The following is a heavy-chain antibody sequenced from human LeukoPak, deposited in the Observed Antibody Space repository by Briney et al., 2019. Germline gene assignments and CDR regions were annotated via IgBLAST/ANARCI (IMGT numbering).Heavy chain of an antibody. Sequence: GGSLRLSCEVSGFPFNRYAMNWVRQAPGEGLECVSGIDNSGYATYHADSVKGRFTISRDNAKDTLYMQMNGLRVEDTAVYYCARVSIRTQNFDYWGQGARVTVSS. V-gene: IGHV3-23*01. J-gene: IGHJ4*02. D-gene: IGHD2-21*01. CDR3: ARVSIRTQNFDY. CDR2: IDNSGYAT. CDR1: GFPFNRYA.